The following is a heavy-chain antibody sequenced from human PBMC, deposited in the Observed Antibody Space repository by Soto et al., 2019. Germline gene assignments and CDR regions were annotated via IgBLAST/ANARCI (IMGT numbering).Heavy chain of an antibody. CDR3: TKGGHVDD. V-gene: IGHV3-7*01. D-gene: IGHD3-16*01. Sequence: EVQLVESGGGLVQPVGSLRLSCAASGFTFSNLWMTWVRQAPGKGLEWVANIKQDGSEKHYVDSVEGRFTISRDNAKNSLYLQMNSLRAEDTAVYYCTKGGHVDDWGRGTLVTVAS. J-gene: IGHJ4*02. CDR2: IKQDGSEK. CDR1: GFTFSNLW.